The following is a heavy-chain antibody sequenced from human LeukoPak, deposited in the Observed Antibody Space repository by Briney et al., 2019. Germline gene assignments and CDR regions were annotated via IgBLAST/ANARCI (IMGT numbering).Heavy chain of an antibody. Sequence: GGSLRLSCAASGFIFNDHYIHWIRQAPGKGLEWVSYISSSGTIMYYADSVRDRFTISRDNSKNTLYLQMNSLRAEDTAVYYCAKDLSGSYDYWGQGTLVTVSS. CDR1: GFIFNDHY. CDR2: ISSSGTIM. V-gene: IGHV3-11*01. D-gene: IGHD1-26*01. CDR3: AKDLSGSYDY. J-gene: IGHJ4*02.